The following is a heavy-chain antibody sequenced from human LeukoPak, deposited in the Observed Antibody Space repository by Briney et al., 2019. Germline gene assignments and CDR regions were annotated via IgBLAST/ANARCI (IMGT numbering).Heavy chain of an antibody. D-gene: IGHD3-10*01. CDR1: GFTFCNYG. J-gene: IGHJ5*02. CDR3: ARSLERDYHGSNYYMNNWFDP. V-gene: IGHV3-33*01. CDR2: IWYDGSNK. Sequence: RGAPRLSCARSGFTFCNYGMHRVRQDPGKGLEWVAVIWYDGSNKYYADSVKGRFTISRDNSKNTLYLQMNSLRAEDTAVYYCARSLERDYHGSNYYMNNWFDPWGQGTLVTGSS.